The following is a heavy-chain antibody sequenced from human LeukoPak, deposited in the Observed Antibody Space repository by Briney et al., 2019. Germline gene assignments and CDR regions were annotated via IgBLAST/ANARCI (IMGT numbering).Heavy chain of an antibody. J-gene: IGHJ4*02. CDR3: ARRSRLYKHETTGYHDS. V-gene: IGHV4-39*01. CDR1: GDYITTTNYY. Sequence: SETLSLTCNVSGDYITTTNYYWAWIRQPQGKGLEWVASVFYSGTTYYNPSLKSRVVISMDTSKKQISLTLSSVTATDTAIYYCARRSRLYKHETTGYHDSWGQGTLVTVSS. D-gene: IGHD3-9*01. CDR2: VFYSGTT.